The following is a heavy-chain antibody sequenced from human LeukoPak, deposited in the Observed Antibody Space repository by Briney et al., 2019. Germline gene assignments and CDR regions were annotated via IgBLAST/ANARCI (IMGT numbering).Heavy chain of an antibody. D-gene: IGHD6-25*01. Sequence: PGGSLRLSCAASGFTFSNYAMHWVRQAPGKGLEWVALIAYDGSNKYYADSVKGRFTISRDNSKNTLCLQMNSLRAEDTAVYYCASLSVAYYYYYGMDVWGQGTTVTVSS. CDR1: GFTFSNYA. CDR3: ASLSVAYYYYYGMDV. V-gene: IGHV3-30-3*01. J-gene: IGHJ6*02. CDR2: IAYDGSNK.